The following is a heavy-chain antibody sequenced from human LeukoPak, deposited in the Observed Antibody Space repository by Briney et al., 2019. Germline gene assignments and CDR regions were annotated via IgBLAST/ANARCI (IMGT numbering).Heavy chain of an antibody. CDR1: GLSFSSFE. V-gene: IGHV3-48*03. J-gene: IGHJ4*02. Sequence: GGSLRLSCAASGLSFSSFEMTWVRQAPGKGLEWVSYISGSGGDIFYADSVKGRFTISRDNAKNSLYLQMNSLRAEDTAVYYCAREGSCSDSICLVDYWGQGSLVAVSS. CDR3: AREGSCSDSICLVDY. D-gene: IGHD3-22*01. CDR2: ISGSGGDI.